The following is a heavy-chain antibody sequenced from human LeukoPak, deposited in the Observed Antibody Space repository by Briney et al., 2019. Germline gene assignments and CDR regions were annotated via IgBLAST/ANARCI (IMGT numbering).Heavy chain of an antibody. J-gene: IGHJ3*02. Sequence: GASVKVSCKASGYTFTDYYMHWVRQAPGQGLEWMGWINPESGGTNYAQRFQGRVTMTRDTSISTAYIELSRLRSDDTAFYYCARAGVWDYNDSSGYHNGAFDIWGQGTMVTVSS. CDR2: INPESGGT. CDR3: ARAGVWDYNDSSGYHNGAFDI. V-gene: IGHV1-2*02. D-gene: IGHD3-22*01. CDR1: GYTFTDYY.